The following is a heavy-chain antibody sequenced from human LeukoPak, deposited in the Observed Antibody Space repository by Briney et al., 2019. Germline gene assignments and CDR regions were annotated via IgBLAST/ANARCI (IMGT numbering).Heavy chain of an antibody. D-gene: IGHD6-19*01. V-gene: IGHV4-34*01. CDR3: ARVGSGWYHYFDY. Sequence: SETLSLTCAVYGGSFSGYHWNWIRQPPGKGLEWIGEIDHSGSTNYNPSLKSRVTISVDTSKNQFSLNLSSVTAADTAVYYCARVGSGWYHYFDYWGQGTLVTVSS. CDR2: IDHSGST. CDR1: GGSFSGYH. J-gene: IGHJ4*02.